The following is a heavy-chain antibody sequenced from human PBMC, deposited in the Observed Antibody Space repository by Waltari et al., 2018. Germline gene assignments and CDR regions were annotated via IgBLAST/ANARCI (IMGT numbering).Heavy chain of an antibody. CDR1: GYSFTSYW. CDR3: ARHLGITGTTIHFDY. CDR2: IVPSDSYT. Sequence: EVQLVQSGAEVKKPGESLRISCKGSGYSFTSYWISWVRQMPGKGLEWMRGIVPSDSYTNDSPSFQGHVTISADKSIRTAYLQWSSLKASDTAMYYCARHLGITGTTIHFDYWGQGTLVTVSS. V-gene: IGHV5-10-1*03. D-gene: IGHD1-7*01. J-gene: IGHJ4*02.